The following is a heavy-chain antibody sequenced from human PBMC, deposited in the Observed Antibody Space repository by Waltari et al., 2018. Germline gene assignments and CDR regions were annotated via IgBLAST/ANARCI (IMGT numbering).Heavy chain of an antibody. CDR3: VSGGWGFYFDY. J-gene: IGHJ4*02. Sequence: EVQLVESGGGLVKPGGPLGLSCGACGFSFSRYSMNWVRQAPGKGLEWVSSISSSTTYIHYADSVKGRFTISRDNAKNSLYLQMNSLRVEDTAVYYCVSGGWGFYFDYWGQGTVVTVSS. CDR1: GFSFSRYS. V-gene: IGHV3-21*01. D-gene: IGHD7-27*01. CDR2: ISSSTTYI.